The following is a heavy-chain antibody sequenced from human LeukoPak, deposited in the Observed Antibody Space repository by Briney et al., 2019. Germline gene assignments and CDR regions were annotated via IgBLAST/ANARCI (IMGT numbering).Heavy chain of an antibody. CDR1: GYTFTSYG. CDR2: ISAYNGNT. D-gene: IGHD4/OR15-4a*01. J-gene: IGHJ4*02. V-gene: IGHV1-18*01. Sequence: GASVKVSCKASGYTFTSYGISWVRQAPGQGLEWMGWISAYNGNTNYAQKFQGRVTITTDESTSTAYMELSSLRSEDTAVYYCARDSTFMVVTGAPFDYWGQGTLVTVSS. CDR3: ARDSTFMVVTGAPFDY.